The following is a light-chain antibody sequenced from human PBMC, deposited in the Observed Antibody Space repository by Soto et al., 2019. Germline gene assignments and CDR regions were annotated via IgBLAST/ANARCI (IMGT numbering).Light chain of an antibody. CDR2: DAS. J-gene: IGKJ1*01. Sequence: DIQMTQSPSTLSASVGDRVTITGRASQSISSWLAWYQQKPGKAPKLLIYDASSLESGAPSRFSGSGSGTEFTLTISSLQPDDFATYYCQQYNSYPWTFGQGTKVEIK. CDR3: QQYNSYPWT. CDR1: QSISSW. V-gene: IGKV1-5*01.